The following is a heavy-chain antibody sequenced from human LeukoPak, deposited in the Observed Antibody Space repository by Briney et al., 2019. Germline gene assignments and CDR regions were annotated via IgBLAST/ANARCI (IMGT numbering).Heavy chain of an antibody. CDR3: ARDPGYSSSSGYYGMDV. J-gene: IGHJ6*02. CDR1: GGSLSSSNW. D-gene: IGHD6-6*01. Sequence: SETLSLTCAVSGGSLSSSNWWSWVRQPPGKGLEWIGEIYHSGSTNYNPSLKSRVTISVDKSKNQFSLKLSSVTAADTAVYYCARDPGYSSSSGYYGMDVWGQGTTVTVSS. CDR2: IYHSGST. V-gene: IGHV4-4*02.